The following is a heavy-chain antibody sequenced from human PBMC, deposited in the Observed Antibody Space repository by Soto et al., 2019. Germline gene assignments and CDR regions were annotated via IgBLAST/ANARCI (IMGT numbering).Heavy chain of an antibody. J-gene: IGHJ3*02. CDR1: GYTFTSYG. V-gene: IGHV1-18*01. Sequence: EASLQVSCKASGYTFTSYGISWVRQAPGQGLEWMGWISAYNGNTNYAQKLQGRVTMTADTSTSTAYMELRSLRSDDTAVYYCARVTGGPGAFDIWGQGTMVTVS. CDR3: ARVTGGPGAFDI. CDR2: ISAYNGNT.